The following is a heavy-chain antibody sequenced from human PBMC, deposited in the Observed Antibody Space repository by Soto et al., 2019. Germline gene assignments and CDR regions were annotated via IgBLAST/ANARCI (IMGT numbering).Heavy chain of an antibody. CDR3: ARTRDYYGSGSYYRTYYYYYVMDV. CDR1: GGSISSGGYS. J-gene: IGHJ6*02. D-gene: IGHD3-10*01. CDR2: IYHSGST. Sequence: PSETLSLTCAVSGGSISSGGYSWSWVRQPPGKGLEWIGYIYHSGSTYYNPSLKSRVTISVDRSKNQFSLKLSSVTAADTAVYYCARTRDYYGSGSYYRTYYYYYVMDVWGQGTTVTVSS. V-gene: IGHV4-30-2*01.